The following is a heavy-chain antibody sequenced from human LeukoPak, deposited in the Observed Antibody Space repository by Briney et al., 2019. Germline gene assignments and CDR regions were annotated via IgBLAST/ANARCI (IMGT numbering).Heavy chain of an antibody. Sequence: ASVKVSCKASGGTFSSYEINWVRQAPGQGLEWMGGIIPIFSTANSAQKFRGRVSITADESTSTAYMELSSLRSVDTAVYYCARMEGNSYSDYWGQGTLVTVSS. V-gene: IGHV1-69*01. CDR2: IIPIFSTA. D-gene: IGHD5-18*01. CDR1: GGTFSSYE. J-gene: IGHJ4*02. CDR3: ARMEGNSYSDY.